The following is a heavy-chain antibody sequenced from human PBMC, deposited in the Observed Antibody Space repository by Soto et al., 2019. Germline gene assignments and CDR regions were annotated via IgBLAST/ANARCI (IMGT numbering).Heavy chain of an antibody. CDR2: IHYTGSS. J-gene: IGHJ6*02. CDR3: ARSYPNTIFGVVPSRGLDV. Sequence: PSETLSLTCIVSGVSISSNCWSWIRQPPGKGLEWIGYIHYTGSSNFHPSLKNRVIISVDTSKNQFSLKLSSVTAADTAVYYCARSYPNTIFGVVPSRGLDVWGQGTTVTVSS. V-gene: IGHV4-59*01. CDR1: GVSISSNC. D-gene: IGHD3-3*01.